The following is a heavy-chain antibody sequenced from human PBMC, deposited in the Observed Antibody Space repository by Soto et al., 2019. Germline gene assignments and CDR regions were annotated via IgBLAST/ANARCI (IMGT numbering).Heavy chain of an antibody. Sequence: SVKVSCKASGGTFSSNAFSWVRQAPGQGLRYMGRIIPLIGTAEYPQNFQDRVTTTADFSTRTVYMEMSSLRSDDTAVFYCATSRTQDSSGYQSFAAFDTWGQGTEVTVSS. J-gene: IGHJ3*02. CDR2: IIPLIGTA. CDR1: GGTFSSNA. CDR3: ATSRTQDSSGYQSFAAFDT. V-gene: IGHV1-69*13. D-gene: IGHD3-22*01.